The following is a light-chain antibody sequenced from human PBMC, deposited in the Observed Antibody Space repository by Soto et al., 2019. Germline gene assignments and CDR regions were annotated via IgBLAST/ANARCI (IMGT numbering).Light chain of an antibody. CDR1: QSVGST. CDR3: QQYNNWLWT. J-gene: IGKJ1*01. Sequence: EIVLTQSPAALSVSPGERATLSCWASQSVGSTLNWYQQRPGQAPRLLIYDTSIRATGIPARFSGSGSGTEFTLTIASLQSEDFAVYYCQQYNNWLWTFGQGTKVEIK. CDR2: DTS. V-gene: IGKV3-15*01.